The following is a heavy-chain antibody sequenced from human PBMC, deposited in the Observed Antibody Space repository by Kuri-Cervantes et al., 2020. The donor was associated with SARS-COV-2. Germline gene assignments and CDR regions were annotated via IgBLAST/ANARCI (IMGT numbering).Heavy chain of an antibody. CDR3: AKAKGRDGYNFDYFDY. Sequence: GGSLRLSCAASGFTFDDYAMHWVRQAPGKGLEWVSGISWNSGSIGYADSVKGRFTISRDNSKNSLYLQMNSLRTEDTALYYCAKAKGRDGYNFDYFDYWGQGTLVTVSS. CDR1: GFTFDDYA. CDR2: ISWNSGSI. D-gene: IGHD5-24*01. J-gene: IGHJ4*02. V-gene: IGHV3-9*01.